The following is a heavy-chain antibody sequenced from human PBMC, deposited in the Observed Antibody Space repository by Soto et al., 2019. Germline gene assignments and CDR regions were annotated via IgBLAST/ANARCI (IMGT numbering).Heavy chain of an antibody. Sequence: SETLSLTCTVSGGSISSGAYYWSWIRQPPGKGLECIGYVSYSEGTYYNPSLKGRVTISLDTSTNQFSLNLYSVTAADTAVYYCARADDYSYRFDFWGQGTLVTVSS. D-gene: IGHD4-4*01. J-gene: IGHJ4*02. CDR3: ARADDYSYRFDF. CDR2: VSYSEGT. CDR1: GGSISSGAYY. V-gene: IGHV4-30-4*01.